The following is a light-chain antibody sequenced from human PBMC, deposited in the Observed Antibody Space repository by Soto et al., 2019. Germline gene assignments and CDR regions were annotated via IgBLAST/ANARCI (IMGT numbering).Light chain of an antibody. Sequence: EIVMTQSPATLSVSPGERATLSCRASQSVSSKLAWYQQKPGQAPRLLIYGASTRAPGIPARFSGSGSGTEFTLTISSLQSEDFAVYYCQQYNNWPPLTFGGGTKVEIK. CDR1: QSVSSK. J-gene: IGKJ4*01. CDR2: GAS. CDR3: QQYNNWPPLT. V-gene: IGKV3-15*01.